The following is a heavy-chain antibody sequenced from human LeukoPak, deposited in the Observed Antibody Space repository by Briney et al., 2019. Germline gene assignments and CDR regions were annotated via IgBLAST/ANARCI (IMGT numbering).Heavy chain of an antibody. D-gene: IGHD3-10*01. CDR1: GGSISSGGYY. J-gene: IGHJ4*02. CDR2: IYHSGST. Sequence: SETLSLTCTVSGGSISSGGYYWSWIRQPPGKGLEWIGYIYHSGSTNYNPSLKSRVTISVDTSKNQFSLKLSSVTAADTAVYYCARQLYYYGSGSYYYYFDYWGQGTLVTVSS. V-gene: IGHV4-61*08. CDR3: ARQLYYYGSGSYYYYFDY.